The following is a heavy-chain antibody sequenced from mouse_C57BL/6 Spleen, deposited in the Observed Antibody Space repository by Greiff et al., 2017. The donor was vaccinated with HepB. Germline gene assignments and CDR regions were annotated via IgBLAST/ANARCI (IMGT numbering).Heavy chain of an antibody. J-gene: IGHJ2*01. V-gene: IGHV1-82*01. CDR2: IYPGDGDT. D-gene: IGHD2-2*01. CDR1: GYAFSSSW. Sequence: VQLQQSGPELVKPGASVKISCKASGYAFSSSWMNWVKQRPGKGLEWIGRIYPGDGDTNYNGKFKGKATLTADKSSSTAYMQLSSLTSEDSAVYFCARSTGGYDLYYFDYWGQGTTLTVSS. CDR3: ARSTGGYDLYYFDY.